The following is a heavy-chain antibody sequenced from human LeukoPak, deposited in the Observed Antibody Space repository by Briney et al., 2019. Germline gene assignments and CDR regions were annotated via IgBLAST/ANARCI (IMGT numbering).Heavy chain of an antibody. CDR3: ARARCSGGSCYYKPFDY. CDR2: INPNSGGT. D-gene: IGHD2-15*01. Sequence: GASVKVSCKASGYTFTGYYMHWVRQAPGQGLEWMGWINPNSGGTNYAQKFQGRVTMTRDTSISTAYMELSRLRSDDTAVYYCARARCSGGSCYYKPFDYWGQGTLVTVSS. J-gene: IGHJ4*02. V-gene: IGHV1-2*02. CDR1: GYTFTGYY.